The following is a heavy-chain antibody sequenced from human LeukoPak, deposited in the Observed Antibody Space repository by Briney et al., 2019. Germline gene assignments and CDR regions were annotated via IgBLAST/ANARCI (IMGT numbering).Heavy chain of an antibody. Sequence: SVKVSCKASGYTFTSCYMHWVRQAPGQGLEWMGIINPSGGSTSYAQTFQGRVTMTRDTSTSTVYMELSSLRSEDTAVYYCARELSGSYYYFDYWGQGTLVTVSS. CDR3: ARELSGSYYYFDY. D-gene: IGHD1-26*01. V-gene: IGHV1-46*01. CDR1: GYTFTSCY. J-gene: IGHJ4*02. CDR2: INPSGGST.